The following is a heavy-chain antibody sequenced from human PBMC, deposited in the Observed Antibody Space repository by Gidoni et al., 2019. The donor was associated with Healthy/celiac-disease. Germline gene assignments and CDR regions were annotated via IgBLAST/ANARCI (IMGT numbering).Heavy chain of an antibody. Sequence: QVQLQESGPGLVKPSGTLHITCAVSCGSISSSNWWSWVRQHPGKGLEWRVEIYQSGSNNYNPSLKSRVTISVDKSKNQFSLKLRSVTAADTDVYDCASRVRPYGDYGWVNYGGQGTLVTVSS. D-gene: IGHD4-17*01. V-gene: IGHV4-4*02. CDR2: IYQSGSN. J-gene: IGHJ4*02. CDR3: ASRVRPYGDYGWVNY. CDR1: CGSISSSNW.